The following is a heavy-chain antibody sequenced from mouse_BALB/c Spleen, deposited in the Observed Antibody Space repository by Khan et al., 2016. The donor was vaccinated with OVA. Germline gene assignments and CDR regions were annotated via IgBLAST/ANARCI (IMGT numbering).Heavy chain of an antibody. V-gene: IGHV1S135*01. J-gene: IGHJ3*01. CDR3: TRVGTTGWFTY. CDR2: IDPFNGGT. Sequence: EVQLQESGPELMKPGASVKISCKASGYSFTNYYIHWVKQSHGQSLEWLGYIDPFNGGTTYNQKFKGTATLTVDKSSSTAYMHLNNLTSEDSAVYYCTRVGTTGWFTYGGQGTLVTVSA. D-gene: IGHD2-13*01. CDR1: GYSFTNYY.